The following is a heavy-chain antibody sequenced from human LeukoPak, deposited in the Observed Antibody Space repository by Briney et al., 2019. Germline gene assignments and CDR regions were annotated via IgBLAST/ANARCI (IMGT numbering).Heavy chain of an antibody. J-gene: IGHJ4*02. Sequence: GASVKVSCKASGYTFTAQYIHWVRQAPGQGLEWMEWINPNNGGTKYVQSSLGRVTMTRDTSTTTAYLELRSLRSDDTAVYFCASYPRNIPTPPFDYWGQGTLVTVSS. CDR2: INPNNGGT. CDR1: GYTFTAQY. D-gene: IGHD2-21*01. V-gene: IGHV1-2*02. CDR3: ASYPRNIPTPPFDY.